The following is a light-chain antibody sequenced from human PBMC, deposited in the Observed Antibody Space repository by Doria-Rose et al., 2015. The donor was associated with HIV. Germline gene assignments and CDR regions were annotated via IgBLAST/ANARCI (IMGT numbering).Light chain of an antibody. CDR1: QSFSSTY. J-gene: IGKJ1*01. V-gene: IGKV3-20*01. CDR3: HQYGTSWT. Sequence: TQSPGTLSLSPGERATLSCRASQSFSSTYLAWYQQKPGQAPSLLIYDGSTRPTGIPDRCSASVYGTDFTLTTNRLEPEDFALYYCHQYGTSWTFGQGTKVEI. CDR2: DGS.